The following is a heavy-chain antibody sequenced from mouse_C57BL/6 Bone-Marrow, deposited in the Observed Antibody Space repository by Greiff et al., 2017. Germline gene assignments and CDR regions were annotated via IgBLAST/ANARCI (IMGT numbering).Heavy chain of an antibody. CDR2: IDPSDSYT. CDR3: AREGYYYGSSSFAY. D-gene: IGHD1-1*01. V-gene: IGHV1-69*01. J-gene: IGHJ3*01. CDR1: GYTFTSYW. Sequence: QVQLQQPGAELVMPGASVKLSCKASGYTFTSYWMHWVKQRPGQGLEWIGEIDPSDSYTNYNQKFKGKSTLTVDKSSSTAYMQLSSLTSEDSAVYYCAREGYYYGSSSFAYWRQATLVTVSA.